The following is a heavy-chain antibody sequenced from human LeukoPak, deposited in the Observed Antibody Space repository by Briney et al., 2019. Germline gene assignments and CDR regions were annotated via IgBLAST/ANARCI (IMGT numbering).Heavy chain of an antibody. J-gene: IGHJ6*02. CDR3: ARRSGYSYGRDDYYYYGIDV. Sequence: GESLKISCKGSGYSFTSYWISWVRQMPGKGLEWMGRIDPSDSYTNYSPSFQGHVTISADKSISTAYLQWSSLKAPDTAMYYCARRSGYSYGRDDYYYYGIDVWGQGTTVTVSS. CDR2: IDPSDSYT. D-gene: IGHD5-18*01. V-gene: IGHV5-10-1*01. CDR1: GYSFTSYW.